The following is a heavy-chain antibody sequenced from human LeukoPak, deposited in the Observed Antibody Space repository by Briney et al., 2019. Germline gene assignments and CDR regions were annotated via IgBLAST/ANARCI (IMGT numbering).Heavy chain of an antibody. D-gene: IGHD6-13*01. Sequence: GSSVKVSCKASGGTFSSYAISWVRQAPGQGLEWMGWISPYNGDTHYAQNLQNLQGRVTMTTDTSTNTAYMELRSLRSDDTAVYYCARDLTPPPAAGTGGAFDYWGQGTLVTVSS. J-gene: IGHJ4*02. CDR3: ARDLTPPPAAGTGGAFDY. V-gene: IGHV1-18*01. CDR2: ISPYNGDT. CDR1: GGTFSSYA.